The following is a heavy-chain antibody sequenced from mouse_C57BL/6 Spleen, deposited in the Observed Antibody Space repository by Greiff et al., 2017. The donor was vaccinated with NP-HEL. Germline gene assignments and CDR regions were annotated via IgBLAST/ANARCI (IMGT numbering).Heavy chain of an antibody. J-gene: IGHJ4*01. D-gene: IGHD2-4*01. V-gene: IGHV5-17*01. CDR2: ISSGSSTI. Sequence: EVQLVESGGGLVKPGGSLKLSCAASGFTFSDYGMHWVRQAPEKGLEWVAYISSGSSTIYYADTVKGRFTISRDNAKNTLFLQMTSLRSEDTAMYYCARRDYDWDAMDYWGQGTSVTVSS. CDR3: ARRDYDWDAMDY. CDR1: GFTFSDYG.